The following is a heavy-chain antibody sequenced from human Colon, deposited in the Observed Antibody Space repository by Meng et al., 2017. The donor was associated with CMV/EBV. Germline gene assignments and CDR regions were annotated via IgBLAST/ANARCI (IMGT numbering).Heavy chain of an antibody. J-gene: IGHJ4*02. CDR2: INTNTGNP. CDR1: GDTSTAYA. V-gene: IGHV7-4-1*01. D-gene: IGHD3-9*01. Sequence: SGDTSTAYAMSWVRQAPGQGLEWMGWINTNTGNPTYAQGFTGRFVFSFDTSINTAYLDIRSLKIEDTAVYFCALEDILTGQYSFDYWGQGSLVTVSS. CDR3: ALEDILTGQYSFDY.